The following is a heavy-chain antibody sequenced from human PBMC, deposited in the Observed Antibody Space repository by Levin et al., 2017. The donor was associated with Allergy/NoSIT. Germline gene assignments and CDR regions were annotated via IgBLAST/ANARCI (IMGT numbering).Heavy chain of an antibody. J-gene: IGHJ4*02. V-gene: IGHV3-23*01. CDR2: ISGSGGYT. D-gene: IGHD5-12*01. CDR1: GFTFSSYA. CDR3: SKDDSRYDSWGGPFDS. Sequence: GGSLRLSCAASGFTFSSYAMSWVRQAPGKGLEWVSAISGSGGYTYYADSVKGRFTISRDNSKNTLYLQMNSLRAEDTAVYYFSKDDSRYDSWGGPFDSCGQGTLVTVSS.